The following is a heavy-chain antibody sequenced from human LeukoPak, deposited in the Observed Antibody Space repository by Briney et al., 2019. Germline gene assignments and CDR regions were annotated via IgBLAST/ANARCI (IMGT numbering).Heavy chain of an antibody. CDR2: IYHSGST. J-gene: IGHJ5*02. D-gene: IGHD3-3*01. V-gene: IGHV4-30-2*01. Sequence: SETQSLTCTVSGGSISSGGYYWSWIRQPPGKGLEWIGYIYHSGSTYYDPSLKSRVTISVDRSKNQFSLKLSSVTAADTAVYYCARTETIFGVAPNWFDPWGQGTLVTVSS. CDR3: ARTETIFGVAPNWFDP. CDR1: GGSISSGGYY.